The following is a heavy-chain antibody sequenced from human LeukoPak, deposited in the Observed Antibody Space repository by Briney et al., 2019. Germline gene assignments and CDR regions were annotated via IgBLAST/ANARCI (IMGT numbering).Heavy chain of an antibody. D-gene: IGHD6-19*01. V-gene: IGHV4-4*07. Sequence: SETLSLTCAVSVGSISRYYSNWIRQSAGKGLEWIGRIFASGITTYTTSLQCRVAMSVDKSKNQISLKLSFMAAADTDVYYCARDRSYSSGSFDYWGQGTLVTVSS. CDR1: VGSISRYY. CDR3: ARDRSYSSGSFDY. CDR2: IFASGIT. J-gene: IGHJ4*02.